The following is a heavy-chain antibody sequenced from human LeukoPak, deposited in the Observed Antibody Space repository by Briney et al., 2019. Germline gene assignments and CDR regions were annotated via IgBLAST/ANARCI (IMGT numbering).Heavy chain of an antibody. Sequence: PSETLSLTCAVYGRSFSGYYWSWIRQPPGKGLEWIGEINHSGSTNYNPSLKSRVTISVDTSKNQFSLKLSSVTAADTAVYYCARARRRGYSYGYGGFFDYWGQGTLVTVSS. J-gene: IGHJ4*02. CDR3: ARARRRGYSYGYGGFFDY. CDR1: GRSFSGYY. V-gene: IGHV4-34*01. D-gene: IGHD5-18*01. CDR2: INHSGST.